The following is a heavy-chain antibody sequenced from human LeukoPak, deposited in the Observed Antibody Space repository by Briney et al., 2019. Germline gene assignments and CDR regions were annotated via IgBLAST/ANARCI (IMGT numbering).Heavy chain of an antibody. D-gene: IGHD3-22*01. V-gene: IGHV4-34*01. CDR2: INHSGST. Sequence: SETLSLTCAVYGGSFSGYYWSWIRQPPGKGLEWIGEINHSGSTNYNPSLKSRVTVSVDTSKNQFSLKLSSVTAADTAVYYCARLYYDSSGYYQICYFDYWGQGTLVTVSS. J-gene: IGHJ4*02. CDR3: ARLYYDSSGYYQICYFDY. CDR1: GGSFSGYY.